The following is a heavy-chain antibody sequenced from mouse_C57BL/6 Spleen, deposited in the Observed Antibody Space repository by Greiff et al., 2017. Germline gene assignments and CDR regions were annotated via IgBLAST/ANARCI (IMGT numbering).Heavy chain of an antibody. D-gene: IGHD3-3*01. CDR1: GFTFSSYA. J-gene: IGHJ4*01. CDR3: TSAGTGDAMDY. Sequence: EVQRVESGEGLVKPGGSLKLSCAASGFTFSSYAMSWVRQTPEKRLEWVAYISSGGDYIYYADTVKGRFTISRDNARNTLYLQMSSLKSEDAAMYYCTSAGTGDAMDYWGQGTSVTVSS. V-gene: IGHV5-9-1*02. CDR2: ISSGGDYI.